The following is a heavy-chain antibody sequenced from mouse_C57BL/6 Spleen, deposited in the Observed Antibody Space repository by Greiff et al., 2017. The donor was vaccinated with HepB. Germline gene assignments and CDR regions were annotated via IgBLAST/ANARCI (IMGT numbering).Heavy chain of an antibody. V-gene: IGHV5-9-1*02. D-gene: IGHD2-14*01. J-gene: IGHJ1*03. Sequence: EVKLMESGEGLVKPGGSLKLSCAASGFTFSSYAMSWVRQTSEKRLEWVAYISSGGDYIYYADTVKGRFTISRDNARNTLYLQMSSLKSEDTAMYYCTRGGTSDWYFDVWGTGTTVTVSS. CDR3: TRGGTSDWYFDV. CDR1: GFTFSSYA. CDR2: ISSGGDYI.